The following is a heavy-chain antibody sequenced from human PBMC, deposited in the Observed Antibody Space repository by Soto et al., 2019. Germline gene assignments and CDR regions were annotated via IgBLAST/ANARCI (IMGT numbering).Heavy chain of an antibody. CDR2: ISYDGSNK. D-gene: IGHD3-10*01. CDR1: GYSFVYG. J-gene: IGHJ5*02. CDR3: AKAGGEVSTPFDP. Sequence: QVHLVESGGGVVQPGRSLRLSCAAGYSFVYGMHWVRQAPGKGLEWVSFISYDGSNKYYADSVKGRFTVSIDNSRNTVFLEMDRLRIEDTAVYYCAKAGGEVSTPFDPWGQGTLVTVSP. V-gene: IGHV3-30*18.